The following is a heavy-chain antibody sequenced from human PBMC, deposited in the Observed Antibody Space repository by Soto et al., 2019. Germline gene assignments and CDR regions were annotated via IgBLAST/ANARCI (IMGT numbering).Heavy chain of an antibody. Sequence: ALMKVSCKASGCTFSRYSISWVRQAPGQGLEGMGWVSAYNGNTNYAQKFQGRVTMTRDTTTSTVYKELSSLRSEDTAVYYCARDYAEGEKAAGVIGYGMDVWGQGTTVTVSS. V-gene: IGHV1-18*01. J-gene: IGHJ6*02. D-gene: IGHD3-16*02. CDR2: VSAYNGNT. CDR1: GCTFSRYS. CDR3: ARDYAEGEKAAGVIGYGMDV.